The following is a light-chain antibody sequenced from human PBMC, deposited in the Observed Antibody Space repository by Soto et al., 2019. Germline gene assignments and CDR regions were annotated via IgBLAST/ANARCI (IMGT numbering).Light chain of an antibody. V-gene: IGKV1-39*01. CDR3: QQSYSTPIT. J-gene: IGKJ5*01. CDR1: QSISSY. Sequence: DIQMTPSPSSLSASVGDRVTITCRASQSISSYLNWYQQTPGKGPKLLIYAASSLQSGVPSRFSGSGSGTDFTLTISSLQPEDFATYYCQQSYSTPITFGQGTRLEIK. CDR2: AAS.